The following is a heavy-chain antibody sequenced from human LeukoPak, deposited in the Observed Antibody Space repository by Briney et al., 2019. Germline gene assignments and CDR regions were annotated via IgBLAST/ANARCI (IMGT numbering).Heavy chain of an antibody. CDR1: GFTFSSYA. D-gene: IGHD3-22*01. J-gene: IGHJ4*02. Sequence: GGSLRLSCAASGFTFSSYAMSWVRQAPGKGLEWVSAISGSGGSTYYADSVKGRFTISRDNSKNTLYLQMNSLRAEDTAVYHCAKDPRYYYDSSGYSPYYFDYWGQGTLVTVSS. CDR2: ISGSGGST. V-gene: IGHV3-23*01. CDR3: AKDPRYYYDSSGYSPYYFDY.